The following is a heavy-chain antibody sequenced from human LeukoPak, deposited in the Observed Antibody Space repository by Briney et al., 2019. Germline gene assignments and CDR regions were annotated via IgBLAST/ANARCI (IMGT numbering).Heavy chain of an antibody. Sequence: GGSLRLSCAASGFNSGVNFDEFGMNWVRQAPGKGLEWVSGINWNGGSTGYADSVKGRFTISRDNAKNSLYPQMNSLRAEDTALYYCAREEGDGFDVWGQGTTVTVSS. CDR3: AREEGDGFDV. V-gene: IGHV3-20*04. J-gene: IGHJ3*01. CDR1: GFNSGVNFDEFG. CDR2: INWNGGST.